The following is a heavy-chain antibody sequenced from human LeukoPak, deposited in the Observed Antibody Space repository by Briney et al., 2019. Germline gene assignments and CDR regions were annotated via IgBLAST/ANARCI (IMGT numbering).Heavy chain of an antibody. J-gene: IGHJ4*02. V-gene: IGHV3-53*01. CDR2: IYSGGST. CDR3: ARAQGYFDWDYYFDY. CDR1: VFTVSTKD. D-gene: IGHD3-9*01. Sequence: GGSLRLSCAASVFTVSTKDMSWVPQAPGEGLEWFSVIYSGGSTYYADSVKGRFTISRDNSKNMMYLQMNSLRAEDTAVYYCARAQGYFDWDYYFDYWGQGTLVTVSS.